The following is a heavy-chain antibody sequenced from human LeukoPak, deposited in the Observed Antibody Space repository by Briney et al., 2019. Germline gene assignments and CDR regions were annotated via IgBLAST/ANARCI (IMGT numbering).Heavy chain of an antibody. J-gene: IGHJ3*02. CDR2: IRYDGSNK. CDR3: AKAYVLGDTPLTAFDI. D-gene: IGHD2-21*02. CDR1: GFTFSSYG. V-gene: IGHV3-30*02. Sequence: GGSLRLSCAASGFTFSSYGMHWVRQAPGKGLERVAFIRYDGSNKYYADSVKGRFTISRDNSKNTLYLQMNSLRAEDTAVYYCAKAYVLGDTPLTAFDIWGQGTMVTVSS.